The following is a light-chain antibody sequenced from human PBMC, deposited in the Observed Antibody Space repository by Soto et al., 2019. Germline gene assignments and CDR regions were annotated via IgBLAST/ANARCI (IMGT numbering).Light chain of an antibody. Sequence: IPMTQPPSTLSASVGDRATINSRTSQTISSWLAWYQQKPGKAPNLLIYDASTLERGVPSRFSGTGSGTEFTLTIDMLQPDDFATYCCQQNRISSITFGQGGLLEIK. CDR1: QTISSW. J-gene: IGKJ5*01. V-gene: IGKV1-5*01. CDR3: QQNRISSIT. CDR2: DAS.